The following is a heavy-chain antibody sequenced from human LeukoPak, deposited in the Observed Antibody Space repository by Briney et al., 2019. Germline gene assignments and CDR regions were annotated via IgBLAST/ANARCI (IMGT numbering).Heavy chain of an antibody. D-gene: IGHD3-22*01. CDR3: ARAEDPVKRFDP. CDR2: INPSGGST. V-gene: IGHV1-46*01. J-gene: IGHJ5*02. Sequence: ASVKVSCKASGYTFTSYYMHWVRQAPGQGLEWMGIINPSGGSTSYAQKFQGRVTMTRDMSTSTVYMELSSLRSEDTAVYYCARAEDPVKRFDPWGQGTLVTASS. CDR1: GYTFTSYY.